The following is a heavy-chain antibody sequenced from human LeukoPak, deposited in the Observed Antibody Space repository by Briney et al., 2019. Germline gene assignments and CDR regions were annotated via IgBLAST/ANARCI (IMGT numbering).Heavy chain of an antibody. J-gene: IGHJ4*02. CDR2: IRFDGSNK. CDR3: AKDRVLRYFDWLFDLDY. D-gene: IGHD3-9*01. V-gene: IGHV3-30*02. Sequence: GGSLRLSCAASGFTFSNYGMHWVCQAPGKGLEWVAFIRFDGSNKYYADSVKGRFTISRDNSKNTLYLQMNSLRTEDTAVYYCAKDRVLRYFDWLFDLDYWGQGTLVTVSS. CDR1: GFTFSNYG.